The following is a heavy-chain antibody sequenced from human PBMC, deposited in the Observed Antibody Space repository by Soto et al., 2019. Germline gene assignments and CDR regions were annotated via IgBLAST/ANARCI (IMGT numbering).Heavy chain of an antibody. CDR2: INNDGSDI. CDR1: GFTFSNYW. D-gene: IGHD1-26*01. Sequence: VQLVESGGGLVQPGGCLRLSCAASGFTFSNYWMHWVRRAPGKGLVWLSRINNDGSDIVYADSVKGRFTFSRDNAKSTAYLQMNRLTAEDTAVYYCVRGSGGPESWGQGTLVTVSS. J-gene: IGHJ5*02. CDR3: VRGSGGPES. V-gene: IGHV3-74*01.